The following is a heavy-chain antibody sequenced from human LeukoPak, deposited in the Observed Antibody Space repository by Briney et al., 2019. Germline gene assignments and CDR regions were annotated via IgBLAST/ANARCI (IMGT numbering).Heavy chain of an antibody. V-gene: IGHV4-59*01. Sequence: SETLSLTCTVSGGSISSYYWSWIRQPPGKGLEWIGYIYYSGSTNYNPSLKSRDTISVDTSKNQFSLKLSSVTAADTAVYYCARSEVFGLNYYYYMDVWGKGTTVTVSS. J-gene: IGHJ6*03. CDR1: GGSISSYY. CDR2: IYYSGST. D-gene: IGHD3-10*01. CDR3: ARSEVFGLNYYYYMDV.